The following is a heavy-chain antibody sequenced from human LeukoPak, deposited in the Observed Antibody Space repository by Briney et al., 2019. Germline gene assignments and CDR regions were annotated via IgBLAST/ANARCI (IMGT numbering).Heavy chain of an antibody. CDR3: ASYDSSGLDAFDI. J-gene: IGHJ3*02. Sequence: PSETLSLTCAVYGGSFSGYYWSWIRQPPGKGLEWIGEINYNGSTNHNPSLKSRVTISVDTSKNQFSLKLSSVTAADTAVYYCASYDSSGLDAFDIWGQGTMVTVSS. CDR1: GGSFSGYY. D-gene: IGHD3-22*01. V-gene: IGHV4-34*01. CDR2: INYNGST.